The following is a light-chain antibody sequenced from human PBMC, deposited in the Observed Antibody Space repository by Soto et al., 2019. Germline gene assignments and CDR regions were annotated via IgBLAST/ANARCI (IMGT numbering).Light chain of an antibody. Sequence: AIQMTQSPSSLSASVGDRVTITCRASQGIRNALGWYQQKPGKAPKLLIYAASTLQSGVPSRFSGSGSGTDFTLTITGLPPEDFATYYCLQDYTYPWTFGQGTKVEIK. CDR3: LQDYTYPWT. CDR1: QGIRNA. CDR2: AAS. J-gene: IGKJ1*01. V-gene: IGKV1-6*01.